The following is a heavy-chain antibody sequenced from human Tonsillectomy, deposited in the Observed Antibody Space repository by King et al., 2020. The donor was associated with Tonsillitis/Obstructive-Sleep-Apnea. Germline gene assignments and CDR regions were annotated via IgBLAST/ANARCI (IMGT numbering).Heavy chain of an antibody. CDR3: ARGEVTGTTQGHYYYMDV. CDR2: INHSGST. J-gene: IGHJ6*03. Sequence: VQLQQWGAGLLKPSETLSRTCAVYGGSFSGYYWSWIRQPPGKGLEWIGEINHSGSTNYNPSLKSRVTISVDTSKNQFSLKLSSVTAADTAVYYCARGEVTGTTQGHYYYMDVWDKGTTVTVSS. V-gene: IGHV4-34*01. CDR1: GGSFSGYY. D-gene: IGHD1-20*01.